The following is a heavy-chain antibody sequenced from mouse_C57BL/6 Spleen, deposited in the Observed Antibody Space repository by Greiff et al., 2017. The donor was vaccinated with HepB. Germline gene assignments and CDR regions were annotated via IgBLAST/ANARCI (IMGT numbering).Heavy chain of an antibody. V-gene: IGHV1-59*01. CDR1: GYTFTSYW. Sequence: VQLQQPGAELVRPGTSVKLSCKASGYTFTSYWMHWVKQRPGQGLEWIGVIDPSDSYTNYNQKFKGKATLTVDPSSSTAYMQLSSLTSEDSAVYYCAIVDGVAYWGQGTLVTVSA. CDR3: AIVDGVAY. D-gene: IGHD6-2*01. CDR2: IDPSDSYT. J-gene: IGHJ3*01.